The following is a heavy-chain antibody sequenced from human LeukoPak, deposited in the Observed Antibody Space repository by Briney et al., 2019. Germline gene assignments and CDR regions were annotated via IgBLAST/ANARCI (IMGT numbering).Heavy chain of an antibody. CDR3: AKDGCSSTSCYTNWFDP. Sequence: GGSLRLSCAASGFTFSSYAMSWVRQAPGKGLEWVSAISGSGGSTYYADSVKGRFTISRDNSKNTLYLQMNSLRAEDTAVYYCAKDGCSSTSCYTNWFDPWGQGTLVTVSS. D-gene: IGHD2-2*02. CDR2: ISGSGGST. V-gene: IGHV3-23*01. J-gene: IGHJ5*02. CDR1: GFTFSSYA.